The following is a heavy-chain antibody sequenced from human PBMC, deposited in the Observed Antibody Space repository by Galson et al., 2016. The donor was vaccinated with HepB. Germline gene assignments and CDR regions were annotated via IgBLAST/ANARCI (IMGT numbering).Heavy chain of an antibody. CDR2: IKPDGSER. CDR1: GFTFGSVW. D-gene: IGHD3-22*01. CDR3: ALYYYDSSGFVEYFQH. V-gene: IGHV3-7*03. Sequence: SLRLSCATSGFTFGSVWMSWVRQAPGKGLEWVANIKPDGSERYYVDSLKGRFTISRDNAKNSLYLPMNNLRAEDTAVYYCALYYYDSSGFVEYFQHWGQGTRVTVSS. J-gene: IGHJ1*01.